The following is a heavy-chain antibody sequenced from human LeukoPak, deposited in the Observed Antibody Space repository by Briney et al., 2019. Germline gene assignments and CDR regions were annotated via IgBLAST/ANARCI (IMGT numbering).Heavy chain of an antibody. CDR3: ARDPSEYDPHTTKYYYYTMDV. Sequence: PSETLSLTCTVSGGSVSSGSYYWSWIRQPPGKGLEWIGNIYYNGSTKYNPSLKSRVTISVETSKNHFSLRLNSVTAADTAVYYCARDPSEYDPHTTKYYYYTMDVWGQGTTVTVSS. CDR1: GGSVSSGSYY. V-gene: IGHV4-61*03. D-gene: IGHD3-16*01. J-gene: IGHJ6*02. CDR2: IYYNGST.